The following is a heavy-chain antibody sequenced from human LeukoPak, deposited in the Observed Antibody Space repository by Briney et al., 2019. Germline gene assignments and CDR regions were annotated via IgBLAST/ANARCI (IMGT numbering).Heavy chain of an antibody. CDR3: ARAEVPAAIKSGAFDI. CDR2: IWNDGINK. D-gene: IGHD2-2*01. Sequence: GGSLRLSCAASGFTFSSYGMHWVRQAPGKGLEWVAVIWNDGINKYYADSVKGRFTIPRDNSKNTLYLQMNSLRAEDTAVYYCARAEVPAAIKSGAFDIWGQGIMVTVSS. CDR1: GFTFSSYG. V-gene: IGHV3-33*01. J-gene: IGHJ3*02.